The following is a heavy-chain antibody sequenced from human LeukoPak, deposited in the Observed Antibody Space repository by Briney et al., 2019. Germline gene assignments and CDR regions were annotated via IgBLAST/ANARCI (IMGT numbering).Heavy chain of an antibody. CDR3: AANGGPFDF. Sequence: PGGSLRLSCAASGFTFSSYAMSWVRQAPGKGLDWVSTISGSGARTYYADSVKGRFTISRDNAKNSLYLQMNSLRADDTAVYYCAANGGPFDFWGQGTLVTVSS. D-gene: IGHD4-23*01. J-gene: IGHJ4*02. V-gene: IGHV3-23*01. CDR2: ISGSGART. CDR1: GFTFSSYA.